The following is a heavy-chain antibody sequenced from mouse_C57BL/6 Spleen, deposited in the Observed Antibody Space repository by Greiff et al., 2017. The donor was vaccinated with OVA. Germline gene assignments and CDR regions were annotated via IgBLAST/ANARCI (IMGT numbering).Heavy chain of an antibody. CDR3: ARRDYYGSSDWYFDV. D-gene: IGHD1-1*01. CDR2: IYPGDGDT. V-gene: IGHV1-82*01. Sequence: VQLMQSGPELVKPGASVKISCKASGYAFSSSWMNWVKQRPGQGLEWIGRIYPGDGDTNYNGKFKGKATLTADKSSSTAYMQLSSLTSEDSAVYFCARRDYYGSSDWYFDVWGTGTTVTVSS. CDR1: GYAFSSSW. J-gene: IGHJ1*03.